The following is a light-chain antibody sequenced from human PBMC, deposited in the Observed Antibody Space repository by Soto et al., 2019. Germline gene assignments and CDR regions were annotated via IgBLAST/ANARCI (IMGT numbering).Light chain of an antibody. Sequence: QSALTQPASVSGSPRQSITISCTGASSDVGGYTYVSWYQQHPGKAPKLMIYEVNNRPSGVSNRFSGSKSGNTASLTISGLQAEDEADYYCSSYTSSSTLYVFGTGTKVPS. J-gene: IGLJ1*01. CDR1: SSDVGGYTY. V-gene: IGLV2-14*01. CDR2: EVN. CDR3: SSYTSSSTLYV.